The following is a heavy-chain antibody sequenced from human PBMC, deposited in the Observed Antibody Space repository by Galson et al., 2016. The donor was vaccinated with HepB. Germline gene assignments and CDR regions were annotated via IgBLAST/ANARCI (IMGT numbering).Heavy chain of an antibody. J-gene: IGHJ4*02. V-gene: IGHV1-46*01. D-gene: IGHD3-22*01. CDR1: GYTFTSHY. CDR3: AKDDGSCYYLGIDY. CDR2: INPNAGNT. Sequence: SVKVSCKASGYTFTSHYIHWVRQAPGQGLEWMGLINPNAGNTIYAQKFQGRVTMTRDTSTNTIYMELSSLRPYDMAVYYCAKDDGSCYYLGIDYWGQGTRVTVSS.